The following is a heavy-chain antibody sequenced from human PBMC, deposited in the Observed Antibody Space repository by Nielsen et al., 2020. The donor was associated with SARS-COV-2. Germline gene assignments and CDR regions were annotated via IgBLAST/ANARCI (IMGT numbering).Heavy chain of an antibody. V-gene: IGHV3-30*04. CDR2: ISYDGSNK. CDR1: GFTFSSYA. D-gene: IGHD3-16*01. Sequence: GESLKISCAASGFTFSSYAMSWVRQAPGKGLEWVAVISYDGSNKYYADSVKGRFTISRDNAKNSLYLQMNSLSAEDTAVYYCARLGPTDWYFDLWGRGTLVNVFS. J-gene: IGHJ2*01. CDR3: ARLGPTDWYFDL.